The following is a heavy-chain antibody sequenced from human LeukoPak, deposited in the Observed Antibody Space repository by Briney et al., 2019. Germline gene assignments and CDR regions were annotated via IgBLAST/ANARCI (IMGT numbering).Heavy chain of an antibody. Sequence: GGSLRLSCAASGFTFNNYVMNWVRQAPGKGLEWVSSISSSSSYIYYADSVKGRFTISRDNAKNSLYLQMNSLRAEDTAVYYCAAAAVSSGTYAGRFDYWGQGTLVTVSS. CDR1: GFTFNNYV. D-gene: IGHD1-26*01. J-gene: IGHJ4*02. CDR2: ISSSSSYI. CDR3: AAAAVSSGTYAGRFDY. V-gene: IGHV3-21*01.